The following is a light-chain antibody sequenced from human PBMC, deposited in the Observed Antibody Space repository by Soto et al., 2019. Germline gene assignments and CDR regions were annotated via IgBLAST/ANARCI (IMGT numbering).Light chain of an antibody. V-gene: IGKV1-5*03. Sequence: DIQMTQSPSTLSASVGDRVAITCRASQSISTWLAWYQQKSGKAPKLLIYKASTLESGVTSRFSGSGSGTELTLTISSLQPNDFATYYCQQYNSFSRTFGQGTKLEIK. CDR1: QSISTW. CDR2: KAS. J-gene: IGKJ2*01. CDR3: QQYNSFSRT.